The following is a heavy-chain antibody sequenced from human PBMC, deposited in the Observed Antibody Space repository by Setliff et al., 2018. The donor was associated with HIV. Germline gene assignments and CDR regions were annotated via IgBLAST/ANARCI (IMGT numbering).Heavy chain of an antibody. CDR2: IFQSGRT. J-gene: IGHJ6*01. CDR1: GGSISSGGYV. Sequence: SETLSLTCAVSGGSISSGGYVGSGXSPYKWKGRGWLGYIFQSGRTYYNPTLKSRVTMSVDRSKXHLSLNVTSVTAADTAVYYCARXXXXLDYAMDVWGQGTTVTVSS. D-gene: IGHD6-13*01. V-gene: IGHV4-30-2*06. CDR3: ARXXXXLDYAMDV.